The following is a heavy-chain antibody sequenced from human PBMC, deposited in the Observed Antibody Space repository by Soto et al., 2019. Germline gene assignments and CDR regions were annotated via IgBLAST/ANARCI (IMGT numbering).Heavy chain of an antibody. CDR2: ITPYNGNT. Sequence: GASLNVPCKASGYTFINHGISWVRQAHGQGLEWMGWITPYNGNTKYTRKFQGRVTMTTDTSTNTAYMELSSPRSDDTAVYYCARDMMETLGDYSDGMDVWGQGTTGTVSS. CDR3: ARDMMETLGDYSDGMDV. V-gene: IGHV1-18*01. CDR1: GYTFINHG. D-gene: IGHD3-10*01. J-gene: IGHJ6*02.